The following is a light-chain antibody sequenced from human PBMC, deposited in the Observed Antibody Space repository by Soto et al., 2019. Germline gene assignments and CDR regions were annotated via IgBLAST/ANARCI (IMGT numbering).Light chain of an antibody. V-gene: IGKV3-15*01. CDR2: GAS. CDR1: QTINNN. J-gene: IGKJ1*01. Sequence: VMTQAPATLSVSPGERATLSCRASQTINNNIAWYQLKDGQVPRLLIYGASTRATDIPARFSGRGSGTEFTLTISSLQSEEFAEYHCQQYNNWPQTFGQGTKVDIK. CDR3: QQYNNWPQT.